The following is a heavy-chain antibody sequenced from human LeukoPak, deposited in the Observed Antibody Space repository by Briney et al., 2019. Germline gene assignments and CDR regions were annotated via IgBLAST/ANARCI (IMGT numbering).Heavy chain of an antibody. Sequence: KPSETLSLTCSVSGGSISTYYWSWIRQPPGKGLEWIGYVYYSGITNYNPSLKSRVTISVARSKNQFSLKLSSVTAADTAVYYCARRLAVTGRYYFDYWGQGTLVTVSS. CDR1: GGSISTYY. J-gene: IGHJ4*02. CDR2: VYYSGIT. D-gene: IGHD6-19*01. CDR3: ARRLAVTGRYYFDY. V-gene: IGHV4-59*08.